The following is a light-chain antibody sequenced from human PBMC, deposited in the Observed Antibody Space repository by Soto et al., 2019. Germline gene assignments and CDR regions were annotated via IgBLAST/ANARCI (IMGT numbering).Light chain of an antibody. Sequence: DIQMTQSPSSLSASVGDRVTITCRASQSISSYLNWYQQKPGKAPKLLIYAASSLQSGVPSRFSGSGSGTDFTLTISSLQPEDFATYYCQQCYSTPPTFGGGTKAEIK. J-gene: IGKJ4*01. CDR3: QQCYSTPPT. CDR2: AAS. V-gene: IGKV1-39*01. CDR1: QSISSY.